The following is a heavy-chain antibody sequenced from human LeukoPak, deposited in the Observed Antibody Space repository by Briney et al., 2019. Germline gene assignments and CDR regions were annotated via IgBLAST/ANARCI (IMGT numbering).Heavy chain of an antibody. D-gene: IGHD4-11*01. V-gene: IGHV3-33*06. J-gene: IGHJ5*02. Sequence: GGSLRLSCATSGFTFSHYGMHWVRQAPGKGLEWVAVIWSDGSNRYYGDPVKGRSTISQHNFQRTLYLQMNSLRAEDTAVYYCAKDAQRGFDYSNSLDIWGERTLVTVSS. CDR3: AKDAQRGFDYSNSLDI. CDR1: GFTFSHYG. CDR2: IWSDGSNR.